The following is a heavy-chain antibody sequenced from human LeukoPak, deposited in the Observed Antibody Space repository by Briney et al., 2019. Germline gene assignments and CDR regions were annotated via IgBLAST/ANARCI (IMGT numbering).Heavy chain of an antibody. D-gene: IGHD1-26*01. CDR2: IYYSGST. CDR1: GGSFSSSSYY. CDR3: ARHRRIVGAYFDY. J-gene: IGHJ4*02. Sequence: SETLSLTCTVSGGSFSSSSYYWGWIRQPPGTGLEWIGSIYYSGSTYYNPSLKSRVTISVDTSKNQFSLKLSSVTAADTAVYYCARHRRIVGAYFDYWGQGTLVTVSS. V-gene: IGHV4-39*01.